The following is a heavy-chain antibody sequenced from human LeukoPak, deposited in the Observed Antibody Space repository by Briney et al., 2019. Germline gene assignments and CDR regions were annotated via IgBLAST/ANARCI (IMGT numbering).Heavy chain of an antibody. CDR3: ARDRLGMDY. Sequence: GGSLRLSCAASGFTFSSYWMHWVRQAPGKGLEWVSYISSSGSTIYYADSVKGRFTISRDNAKNSLYLQMNSLRAEDTALYYCARDRLGMDYWGQGTLVTVSS. V-gene: IGHV3-48*04. D-gene: IGHD7-27*01. J-gene: IGHJ4*02. CDR2: ISSSGSTI. CDR1: GFTFSSYW.